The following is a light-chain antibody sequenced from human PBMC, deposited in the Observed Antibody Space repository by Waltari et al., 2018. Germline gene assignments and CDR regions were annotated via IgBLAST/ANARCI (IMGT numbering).Light chain of an antibody. V-gene: IGLV2-8*01. CDR1: RGDVGDHNF. Sequence: QSALTQPPSASGYPGQSVTISSTGTRGDVGDHNFVSWYQQHPGKAPQLIIYEVTERPSGVPDRFSGSKSGNTASLTVSGLQAEDEADYFCSSHAGSNNFVFGSGTKVSVL. CDR2: EVT. J-gene: IGLJ1*01. CDR3: SSHAGSNNFV.